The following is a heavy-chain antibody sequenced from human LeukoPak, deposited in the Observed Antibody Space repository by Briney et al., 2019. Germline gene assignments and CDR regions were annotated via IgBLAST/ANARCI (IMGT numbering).Heavy chain of an antibody. J-gene: IGHJ4*02. D-gene: IGHD3-10*01. CDR1: GYTFTSYY. Sequence: GASVKVSCKASGYTFTSYYMHWVRQAPGQGLEWMGIINPSGGSTSYAQKFQGRVTMTRDTSTSTVYMELSSLRSEDTAVYYCARGSEFRPWYYYGSGSPYAIEDWGQGTLVTVSS. CDR3: ARGSEFRPWYYYGSGSPYAIED. V-gene: IGHV1-46*01. CDR2: INPSGGST.